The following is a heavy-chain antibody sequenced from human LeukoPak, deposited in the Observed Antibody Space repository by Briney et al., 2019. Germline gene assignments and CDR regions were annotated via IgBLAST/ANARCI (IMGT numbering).Heavy chain of an antibody. J-gene: IGHJ4*02. V-gene: IGHV4-59*01. CDR2: IYYSGST. Sequence: SETLSLTCTVSVGSISSYYWSWIRQPPGRGLEWIGYIYYSGSTNYSPSLKSRVTISVDTSKNQFSLKLSSVTAADTAVHYCARVGTYGSGSYLSWLDYWGQGTLVTVSS. CDR3: ARVGTYGSGSYLSWLDY. D-gene: IGHD3-10*01. CDR1: VGSISSYY.